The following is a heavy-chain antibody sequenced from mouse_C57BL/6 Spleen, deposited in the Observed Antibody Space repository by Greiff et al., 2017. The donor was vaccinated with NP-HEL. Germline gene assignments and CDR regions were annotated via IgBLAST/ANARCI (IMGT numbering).Heavy chain of an antibody. V-gene: IGHV5-9*01. D-gene: IGHD2-1*01. CDR2: ISGGGGNT. CDR1: GFTFSSYT. Sequence: EVKLVESGGGLVKPGGSLKLSCAASGFTFSSYTMSWVRPTPEKRLEWVATISGGGGNTYYPDSVKGRFTISRDNAKNTLYLQMSSLRSEDTALYYCARRTFYGNYYAMDYWGQGTSVTVSS. CDR3: ARRTFYGNYYAMDY. J-gene: IGHJ4*01.